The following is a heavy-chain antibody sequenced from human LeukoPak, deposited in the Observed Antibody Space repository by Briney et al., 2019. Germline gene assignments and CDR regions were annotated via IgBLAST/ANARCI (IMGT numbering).Heavy chain of an antibody. V-gene: IGHV4-30-4*01. CDR1: GDSISRGNDY. J-gene: IGHJ6*02. CDR3: ARVDTTTVPDV. D-gene: IGHD5-18*01. Sequence: PSETLSLTCTVSGDSISRGNDYWSWIRQPPGKGLEWIGYIYYTGKTYYNTSLKRRLIISVDTSQNQFSLKSKSVTAADTAVYYCARVDTTTVPDVWGQGTTVTVSS. CDR2: IYYTGKT.